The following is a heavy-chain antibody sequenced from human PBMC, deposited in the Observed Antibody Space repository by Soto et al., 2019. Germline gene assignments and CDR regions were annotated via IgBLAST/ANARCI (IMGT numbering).Heavy chain of an antibody. D-gene: IGHD6-19*01. V-gene: IGHV3-9*01. CDR2: IRWNSGMI. CDR1: GFSFDDYA. Sequence: GGSLRLSCEASGFSFDDYAMRWVRQAPGKGLEWVSGIRWNSGMIGYADSVKGRFSISRDNAAKSLYLEMNSLRAEDTALYYRARGHSSSLDYFDYWGQGILVTVSS. J-gene: IGHJ4*02. CDR3: ARGHSSSLDYFDY.